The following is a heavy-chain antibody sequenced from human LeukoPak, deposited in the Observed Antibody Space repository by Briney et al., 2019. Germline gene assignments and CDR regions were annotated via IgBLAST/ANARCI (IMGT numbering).Heavy chain of an antibody. CDR1: GGSISSSSYY. V-gene: IGHV4-39*01. CDR3: ARHGKDNYYDSSGYSNWIDY. D-gene: IGHD3-22*01. J-gene: IGHJ4*02. Sequence: SETLSLTCAVSGGSISSSSYYWGWIRQPPGKGLEWIGSIYYSGSTYYNPSLKSRVTISVDTSKNQFSLKLSSMTAADTAVYYCARHGKDNYYDSSGYSNWIDYWGQGTLVTVSS. CDR2: IYYSGST.